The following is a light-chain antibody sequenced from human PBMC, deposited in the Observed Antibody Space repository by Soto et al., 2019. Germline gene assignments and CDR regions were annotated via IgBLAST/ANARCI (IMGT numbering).Light chain of an antibody. V-gene: IGLV8-61*01. CDR3: VLYMGSGIGV. CDR1: SGSVSTSYY. CDR2: STN. Sequence: QTVVTQEPSFSVSPGRTVTFTCGLSSGSVSTSYYPSWYQQTPGQAPRTLMYSTNIRSSGVPDRFSGSILGNKAALTITGAQADDESDYYCVLYMGSGIGVFGGGTKLTVL. J-gene: IGLJ3*02.